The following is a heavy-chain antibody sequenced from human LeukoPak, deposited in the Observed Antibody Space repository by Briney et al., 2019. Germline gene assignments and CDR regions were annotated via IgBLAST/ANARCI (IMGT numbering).Heavy chain of an antibody. D-gene: IGHD3-9*01. CDR3: ASFDYDILSDSPRTGRS. Sequence: SETLSLTCAVSGGSVSSGAYSWTWIRQPPGEGLEWIGSFSHSGSTSYNPSLESRVLISADKSKNQFSLQLNSVTAADTAVYFCASFDYDILSDSPRTGRSWGQGTLVTVSS. V-gene: IGHV4-30-2*01. CDR2: FSHSGST. J-gene: IGHJ5*02. CDR1: GGSVSSGAYS.